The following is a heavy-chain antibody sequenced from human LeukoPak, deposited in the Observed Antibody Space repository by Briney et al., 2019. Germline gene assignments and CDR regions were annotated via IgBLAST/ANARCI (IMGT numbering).Heavy chain of an antibody. CDR1: GFTFSSYW. V-gene: IGHV3-7*01. D-gene: IGHD3-10*01. J-gene: IGHJ6*02. CDR3: AREKQWFGEVAVDFYYYYGMDV. CDR2: IKQDGSEK. Sequence: PGGSLRLSCAASGFTFSSYWMSWVRQAPGKGLEWVANIKQDGSEKYYVDSVKGRFTISRDNAKNSLYLQMNSLRAEDTAVYYCAREKQWFGEVAVDFYYYYGMDVWGQGTTVTVSS.